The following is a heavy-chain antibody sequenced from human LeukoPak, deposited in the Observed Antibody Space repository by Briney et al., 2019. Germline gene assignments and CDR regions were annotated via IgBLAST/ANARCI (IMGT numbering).Heavy chain of an antibody. D-gene: IGHD1-26*01. J-gene: IGHJ4*02. CDR2: IYYSGST. Sequence: SETLSLTCTVSGGSISSSSYYWGWIRQPPGKGLEWIGSIYYSGSTYYNPSLKSRVTISADTSKSQFSLKLSSATAADTAVYYCARRAYSGFDWWGQGTLVTVAS. V-gene: IGHV4-39*01. CDR3: ARRAYSGFDW. CDR1: GGSISSSSYY.